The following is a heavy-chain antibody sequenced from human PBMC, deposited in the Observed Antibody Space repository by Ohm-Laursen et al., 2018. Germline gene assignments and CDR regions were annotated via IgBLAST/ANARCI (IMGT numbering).Heavy chain of an antibody. Sequence: SDTLSLTCTVSSVSISSYYWSWIRQPPGKGLEWIGYIYYSGSTNYNPSLKSRVTISVDTSKNQFSLKLSSVTAADTAVYYCARVGAYYYGSEHYFDYWGQGTLVTVSS. CDR2: IYYSGST. J-gene: IGHJ4*02. V-gene: IGHV4-59*07. CDR3: ARVGAYYYGSEHYFDY. CDR1: SVSISSYY. D-gene: IGHD3-10*01.